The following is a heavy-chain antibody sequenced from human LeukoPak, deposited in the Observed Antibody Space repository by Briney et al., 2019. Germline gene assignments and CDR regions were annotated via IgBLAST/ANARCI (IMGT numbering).Heavy chain of an antibody. V-gene: IGHV4-59*01. CDR2: MYYSGTI. J-gene: IGHJ4*02. CDR1: GGSISSYY. CDR3: ARAWATDYFDY. Sequence: SSETLSLTCTVSGGSISSYYWSWIRQPPGKGLEWIGYMYYSGTINYNPSLKSRVTISVDTSKNQFSLKLSSVTAADTAMYYCARAWATDYFDYWGQGTLVTVSS.